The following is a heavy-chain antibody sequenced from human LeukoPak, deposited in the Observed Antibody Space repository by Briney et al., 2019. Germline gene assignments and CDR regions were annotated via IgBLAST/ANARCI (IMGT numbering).Heavy chain of an antibody. D-gene: IGHD6-13*01. V-gene: IGHV3-15*01. J-gene: IGHJ4*02. CDR1: GFAFSNTW. Sequence: GGSLRLSCAASGFAFSNTWMNWVRQAPGKGLEWVGRIKSKTDGGTTDHAAPVKGRFTVSRDDSKNTLYLQMNSLRAEDTAVYYCAREIIAAAGTYFDYWGQGTLVTVSS. CDR3: AREIIAAAGTYFDY. CDR2: IKSKTDGGTT.